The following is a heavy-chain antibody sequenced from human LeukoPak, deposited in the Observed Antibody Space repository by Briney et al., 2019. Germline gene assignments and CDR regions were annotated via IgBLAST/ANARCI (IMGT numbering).Heavy chain of an antibody. J-gene: IGHJ4*02. Sequence: GGSLRLSCAASGFTFSSYAMSWVRQAPGKGLEWVSVIYKDGKIYYIDSVKGRFTISRDNSKNTLYLQMNSLRAEDTAVYYCAKTRPLDSSSWSHGDYWGQGTLVTVSS. D-gene: IGHD6-13*01. V-gene: IGHV3-23*03. CDR1: GFTFSSYA. CDR3: AKTRPLDSSSWSHGDY. CDR2: IYKDGKI.